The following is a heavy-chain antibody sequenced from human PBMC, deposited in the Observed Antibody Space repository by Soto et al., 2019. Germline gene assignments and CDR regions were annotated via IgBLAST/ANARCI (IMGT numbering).Heavy chain of an antibody. CDR2: IYYSGSN. V-gene: IGHV4-59*01. Sequence: SETVSITSTVSGGSISRYSWNWIRQPPGKGLEWIGYIYYSGSNNYNPSLKIRVTISVDTSKNQFSLKLSSVTAADTAVYYCARDPGSGSYYGWFDPWGQGTLVTVS. J-gene: IGHJ5*02. D-gene: IGHD3-10*01. CDR3: ARDPGSGSYYGWFDP. CDR1: GGSISRYS.